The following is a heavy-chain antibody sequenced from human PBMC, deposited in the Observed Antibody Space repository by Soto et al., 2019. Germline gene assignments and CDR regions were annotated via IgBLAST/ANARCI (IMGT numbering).Heavy chain of an antibody. D-gene: IGHD7-27*01. Sequence: QVQVVPSGAEVKQPGSSVKVSCKVSGGTFSTYSISWVRQAPGQGLEWVGGIIPIFGAAKHAQKFQGRVTITADDSTSTVYMELSGLRSEDTAVYFCARDGDRVTARHWGQGTLVTVSS. J-gene: IGHJ4*02. CDR1: GGTFSTYS. V-gene: IGHV1-69*01. CDR3: ARDGDRVTARH. CDR2: IIPIFGAA.